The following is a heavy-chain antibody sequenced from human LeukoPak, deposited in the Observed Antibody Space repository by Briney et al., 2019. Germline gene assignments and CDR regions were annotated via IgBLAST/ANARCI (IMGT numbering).Heavy chain of an antibody. J-gene: IGHJ4*02. CDR1: GGSISSYY. CDR2: IYYSGST. D-gene: IGHD3-3*01. CDR3: ARGLGYYDLWVYFDY. Sequence: SETLSLTCTVSGGSISSYYWSWIRQPPGKGLEWIGYIYYSGSTNYNPSLKSRVTISVDTSKNQFSLKLSSVTAADTAVYYCARGLGYYDLWVYFDYWGQGTLVTVSS. V-gene: IGHV4-59*01.